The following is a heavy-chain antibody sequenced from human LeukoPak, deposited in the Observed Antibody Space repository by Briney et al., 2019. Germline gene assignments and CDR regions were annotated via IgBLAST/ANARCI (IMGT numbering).Heavy chain of an antibody. CDR1: GGSFSGYY. J-gene: IGHJ1*01. CDR3: ARGLRGYSYPF. D-gene: IGHD5-18*01. Sequence: PSETLSLTCAVYGGSFSGYYWSWIRQPPGKGLEWIGEINHSGSTNYNPSLKSRVTISVDTSKNQFSLKLSSVTAADTAVYYCARGLRGYSYPFWGQGTLVTVSS. V-gene: IGHV4-34*01. CDR2: INHSGST.